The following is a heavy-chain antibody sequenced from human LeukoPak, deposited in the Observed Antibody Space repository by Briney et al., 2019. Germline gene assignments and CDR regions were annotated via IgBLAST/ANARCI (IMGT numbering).Heavy chain of an antibody. CDR2: INHSGST. V-gene: IGHV4-34*01. Sequence: PSETQSLTCAVYGGSFSGYYWSWIRQPPGKGLEWIGEINHSGSTNYNPSLKSRVTISVDTSKNQFSLKLSSVTAADTAVYYCARGVDGAYWGQGTLVTVSS. J-gene: IGHJ4*02. D-gene: IGHD3-16*01. CDR1: GGSFSGYY. CDR3: ARGVDGAY.